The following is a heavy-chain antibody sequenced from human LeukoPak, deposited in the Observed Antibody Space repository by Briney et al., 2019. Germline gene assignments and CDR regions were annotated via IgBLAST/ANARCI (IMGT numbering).Heavy chain of an antibody. CDR1: GSTVSSHG. J-gene: IGHJ4*02. V-gene: IGHV3-74*01. Sequence: GGSLSLACAPSGSTVSSHGMHWGRQAPGKGLVWVSRMNTDGSSTDYADSVKGRFTISRDNAKNTLYLQMNILRAEDTAVYYCGTDKVLKGGQGAPVTVSS. CDR3: GTDKVLK. CDR2: MNTDGSST.